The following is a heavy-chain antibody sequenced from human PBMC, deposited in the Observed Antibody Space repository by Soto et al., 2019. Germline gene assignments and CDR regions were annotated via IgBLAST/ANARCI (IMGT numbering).Heavy chain of an antibody. CDR3: AKDDYSSSSGMDY. CDR1: GFIFDDYA. Sequence: ELQLVESGGGLVQPGRSLRLSCAASGFIFDDYAMHWVLQGQGKGLVWVSSSNWNSGSIGYADYVKGRFTISRDNAKNSLYLQMNSLRAEDTALYYCAKDDYSSSSGMDYWGQGTLVTVSS. J-gene: IGHJ4*02. CDR2: SNWNSGSI. V-gene: IGHV3-9*01. D-gene: IGHD6-6*01.